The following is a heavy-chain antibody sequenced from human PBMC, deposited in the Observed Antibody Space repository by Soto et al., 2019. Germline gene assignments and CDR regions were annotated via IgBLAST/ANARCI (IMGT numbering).Heavy chain of an antibody. D-gene: IGHD6-13*01. Sequence: QAPAQGLEWMGWIKPXSGGTNYAKKFQGRVTMTRDTSTSTAYMELSRLRSDDTAVYYCAREGSSWPQAYWGQGTLVTVSS. V-gene: IGHV1-2*02. CDR3: AREGSSWPQAY. CDR2: IKPXSGGT. J-gene: IGHJ4*02.